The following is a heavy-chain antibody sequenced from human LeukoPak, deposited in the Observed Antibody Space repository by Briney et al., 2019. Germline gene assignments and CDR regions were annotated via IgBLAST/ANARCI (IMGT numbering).Heavy chain of an antibody. D-gene: IGHD5-12*01. J-gene: IGHJ4*02. CDR2: VYPDDSDT. CDR3: ARQGYSGYDFNY. CDR1: GYRFTNYW. Sequence: GESLKISCKGSGYRFTNYWIAWVRQMPGKGLEWMGIVYPDDSDTRYSPSFQGQVTMSADKSISTAYLQWSSLQASDTAMYYCARQGYSGYDFNYWGQGTPVTVSS. V-gene: IGHV5-51*01.